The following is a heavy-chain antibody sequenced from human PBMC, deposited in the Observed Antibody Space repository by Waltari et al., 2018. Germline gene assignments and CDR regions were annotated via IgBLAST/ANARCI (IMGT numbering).Heavy chain of an antibody. CDR1: GYSISSGFY. CDR3: AREVRMEWISGDGFDI. CDR2: MYHSGLT. V-gene: IGHV4-38-2*02. D-gene: IGHD3-3*01. J-gene: IGHJ3*02. Sequence: QVRLQESGPGLVKPSETLSLTRAVSGYSISSGFYWGWVRQPPGKGLEWIGSMYHSGLTYYNPSLKSRVSISLDMSKNQVSLRLTSVTAADTAVYYCAREVRMEWISGDGFDIWGRGTMVTVSS.